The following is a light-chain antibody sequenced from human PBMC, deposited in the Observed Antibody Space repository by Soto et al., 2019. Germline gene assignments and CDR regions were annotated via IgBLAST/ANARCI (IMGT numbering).Light chain of an antibody. CDR2: EVT. Sequence: QSVLTQPPSASGSPGQSVTISCTGTSSDAGGYNYVSWYQQYPGRAPKLMSYEVTKRPSGVPDRFSGSKSGNTASLTVSGLQAEYEANYYCSSYAASNNFYFVFGGGTKLTVL. CDR3: SSYAASNNFYFV. J-gene: IGLJ3*02. CDR1: SSDAGGYNY. V-gene: IGLV2-8*01.